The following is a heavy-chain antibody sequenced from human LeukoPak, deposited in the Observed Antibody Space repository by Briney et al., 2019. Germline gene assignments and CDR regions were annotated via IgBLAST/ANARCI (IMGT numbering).Heavy chain of an antibody. CDR3: TKDVDMRGDYYNYMDV. V-gene: IGHV3-30*02. CDR1: GFTFSSYG. J-gene: IGHJ6*03. CDR2: IRYDGSNK. D-gene: IGHD2-15*01. Sequence: GGSLRLSCAASGFTFSSYGMHWVRQAPGKGLEWVAFIRYDGSNKYYAESVKGRFTISRDNSKNTLYLQMNSLRAEDTAVYYCTKDVDMRGDYYNYMDVWGKGTTVTVSS.